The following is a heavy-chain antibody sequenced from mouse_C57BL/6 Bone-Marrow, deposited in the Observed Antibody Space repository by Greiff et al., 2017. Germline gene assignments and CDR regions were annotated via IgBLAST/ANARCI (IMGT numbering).Heavy chain of an antibody. J-gene: IGHJ1*03. Sequence: QVKLQQSGAELVRPGASVTLSCKASGYTFTDYEMHWVKQTPVHGLEWIGAIVPETGGTAYNQKFKGKAILTAANSSSTAYMELRSLTSEDSAVYYCTRTYSSGSSYYFDVWGTGTTVTVSS. CDR2: IVPETGGT. V-gene: IGHV1-15*01. D-gene: IGHD1-1*01. CDR1: GYTFTDYE. CDR3: TRTYSSGSSYYFDV.